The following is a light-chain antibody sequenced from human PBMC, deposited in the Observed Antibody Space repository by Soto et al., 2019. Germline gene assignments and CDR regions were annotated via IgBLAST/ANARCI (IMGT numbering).Light chain of an antibody. J-gene: IGKJ1*01. Sequence: AIQLTQSPSSLSASVGDRVTITCRASQGISSALAWYQQKPGKPPKLLIYDASSLESGVPSRFSGSGSGTDFTLTISSLQPVDFATYYCQQFNSYLRTFGQGTKVEIK. CDR2: DAS. CDR1: QGISSA. V-gene: IGKV1-13*02. CDR3: QQFNSYLRT.